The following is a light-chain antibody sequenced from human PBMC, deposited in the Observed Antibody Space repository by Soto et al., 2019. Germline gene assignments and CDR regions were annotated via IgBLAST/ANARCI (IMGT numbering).Light chain of an antibody. Sequence: IQMTQSPSTLSASVGDRVTITCRASQNIETWLAWYQHKPGKAPKLLIYKASSLEGGVPSRFSGSGSGTEFTLTISSLQSDDFATYYCQQYINRWTFGEGTKV. CDR2: KAS. CDR1: QNIETW. J-gene: IGKJ1*01. V-gene: IGKV1-5*03. CDR3: QQYINRWT.